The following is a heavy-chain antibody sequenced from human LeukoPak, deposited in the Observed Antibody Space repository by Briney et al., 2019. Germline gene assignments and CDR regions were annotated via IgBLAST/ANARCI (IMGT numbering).Heavy chain of an antibody. V-gene: IGHV3-23*01. CDR3: AKGPRDGSITIWFDS. CDR2: ISGIGGRT. Sequence: PGGSLRLSCAASGFTVRNNYMSWVRQAPGKGLEWVSGISGIGGRTYYADSVKGRFSISRDNSKNTVYLQMNSLRAEDTAVYYCAKGPRDGSITIWFDSWGQGTLVTVSS. J-gene: IGHJ5*01. CDR1: GFTVRNNY. D-gene: IGHD2-15*01.